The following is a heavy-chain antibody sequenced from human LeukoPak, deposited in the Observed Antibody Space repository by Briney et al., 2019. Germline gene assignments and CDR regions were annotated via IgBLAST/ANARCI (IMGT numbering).Heavy chain of an antibody. CDR3: AKERSRGGDCLDY. J-gene: IGHJ4*02. D-gene: IGHD2-21*02. Sequence: GGSLRLSCTVSGFTVSSNSMSWVRQAPGKGLEWVSFIYSDNTHYSDSVKGRFTISRDNPKNTLYLQMNSLRAEETAVYYCAKERSRGGDCLDYWGQGTLVTVSS. CDR1: GFTVSSNS. V-gene: IGHV3-53*01. CDR2: IYSDNT.